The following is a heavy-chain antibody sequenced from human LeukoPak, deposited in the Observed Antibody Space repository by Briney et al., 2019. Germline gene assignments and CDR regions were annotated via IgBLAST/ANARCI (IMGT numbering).Heavy chain of an antibody. J-gene: IGHJ5*02. CDR1: GYSFSTYW. CDR3: AWRKYFSHRFEP. CDR2: IYPGNYDT. V-gene: IGHV5-51*01. D-gene: IGHD1-14*01. Sequence: GESLKISCKGSGYSFSTYWIGWARQMPGKGLEWMGIIYPGNYDTQYTPPFQGQVTISVDKSTSTAYLQWISLKASDSAIYYCAWRKYFSHRFEPWGQGTQVTVSS.